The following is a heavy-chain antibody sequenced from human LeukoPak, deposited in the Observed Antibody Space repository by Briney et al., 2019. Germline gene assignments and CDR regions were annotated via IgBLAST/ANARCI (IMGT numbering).Heavy chain of an antibody. D-gene: IGHD6-13*01. CDR1: GGSFSGYY. Sequence: PSETLSLTCAVYGGSFSGYYWSWIRQPPGKGLEWIGEINHSGSTNYNPSLKSRVTISVDTSKNQFSLKLSSVTAADTAVYYCARAPDKLAAADHWGQGTLVTVSS. CDR2: INHSGST. V-gene: IGHV4-34*01. CDR3: ARAPDKLAAADH. J-gene: IGHJ4*02.